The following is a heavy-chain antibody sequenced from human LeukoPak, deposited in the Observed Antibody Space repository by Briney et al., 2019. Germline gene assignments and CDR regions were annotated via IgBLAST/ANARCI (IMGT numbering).Heavy chain of an antibody. Sequence: GGSLRLSCAASGFTFNTYKMNWVRQAPGGGLEWVSSIHSGGSDIYYADSVKGRFTFSRDNAKNSLFLQMNSLRAEDTALYYCARGNYDILTGTYKWTPDYWGQGTLVTVSS. J-gene: IGHJ4*02. CDR1: GFTFNTYK. CDR2: IHSGGSDI. D-gene: IGHD3-9*01. V-gene: IGHV3-21*06. CDR3: ARGNYDILTGTYKWTPDY.